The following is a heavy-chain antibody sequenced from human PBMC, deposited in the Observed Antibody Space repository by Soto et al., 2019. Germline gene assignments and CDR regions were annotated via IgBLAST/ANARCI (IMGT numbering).Heavy chain of an antibody. J-gene: IGHJ4*02. CDR2: LSDSGGSI. CDR1: GFTFSSHA. V-gene: IGHV3-23*01. CDR3: AKVSSSWYAGFFDL. D-gene: IGHD6-13*01. Sequence: EVQLLESGGGLVQPGGSLRLSCTASGFTFSSHAMTWVRQAPGKGLEWVSGLSDSGGSIYYADSVKGRFTISRDNSMNTLYLQRNALRAEDTAVYYCAKVSSSWYAGFFDLWGQGTLVTVSS.